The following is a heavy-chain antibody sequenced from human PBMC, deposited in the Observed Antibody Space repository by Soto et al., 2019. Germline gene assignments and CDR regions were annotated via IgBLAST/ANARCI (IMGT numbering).Heavy chain of an antibody. CDR1: GFSFSNYA. CDR2: LSYDGSSH. V-gene: IGHV3-30-3*01. D-gene: IGHD6-13*01. Sequence: GGSLRLSCAASGFSFSNYAMHWVRQAPGKGLEWVAVLSYDGSSHYYAESVEGRITLSRDNSKNTLFLQMNSLRPEDTAVYYCTRGEAASGTSPIYFDYWGQGALVTV. CDR3: TRGEAASGTSPIYFDY. J-gene: IGHJ4*02.